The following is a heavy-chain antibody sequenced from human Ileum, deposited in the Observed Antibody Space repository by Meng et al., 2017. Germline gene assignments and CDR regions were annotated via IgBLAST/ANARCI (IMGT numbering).Heavy chain of an antibody. D-gene: IGHD2-21*01. J-gene: IGHJ4*02. Sequence: QAQLQESGPGLGKPSGALSLTCAVSGGSISSGTWWSWVRQPPGKGLQWIGEFHPGSGATYNPPLKARVTISVDTSMQQFSLQLTSVTAADTAVYYCAKNGAYCLESWGQGTLVTVSS. CDR1: GGSISSGTW. CDR2: FHPGSGA. CDR3: AKNGAYCLES. V-gene: IGHV4-4*02.